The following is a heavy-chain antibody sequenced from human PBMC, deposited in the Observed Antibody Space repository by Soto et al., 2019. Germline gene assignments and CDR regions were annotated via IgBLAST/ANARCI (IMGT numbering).Heavy chain of an antibody. J-gene: IGHJ6*02. Sequence: GGSLRLSCAASGFTFCSYEMNWVRQAPGKGLEWVSYISSSGSTIYYADSVKGRFTISRDNAKNSLYLQMNSLRAEDTAVYYCARDLPYYDFWSGFDRPSYGMDVWGQGTTVTVSS. D-gene: IGHD3-3*01. CDR3: ARDLPYYDFWSGFDRPSYGMDV. CDR1: GFTFCSYE. CDR2: ISSSGSTI. V-gene: IGHV3-48*03.